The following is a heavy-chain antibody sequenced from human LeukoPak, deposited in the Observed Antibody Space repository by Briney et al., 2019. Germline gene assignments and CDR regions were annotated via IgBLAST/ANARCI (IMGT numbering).Heavy chain of an antibody. CDR2: IGGRFGHT. J-gene: IGHJ3*01. CDR1: GFTFNIYA. CDR3: AKDGRSHPPS. V-gene: IGHV3-23*01. D-gene: IGHD6-13*01. Sequence: QAGGSLRLSCAASGFTFNIYAMNWVRQAPGKGLEWVASIGGRFGHTYYADSVKGRFTISRDNSKNTLYLQMNSLRAEDTAVYYCAKDGRSHPPSWGQGTMVTVSS.